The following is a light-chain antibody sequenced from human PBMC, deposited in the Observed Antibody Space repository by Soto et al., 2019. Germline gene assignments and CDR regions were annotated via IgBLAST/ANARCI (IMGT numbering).Light chain of an antibody. J-gene: IGKJ3*01. CDR3: QQANSFPLT. CDR1: LGISNW. CDR2: AAS. Sequence: DIQMTQSPSSVSASVGDRVTITCRASLGISNWLAWYQQKPGKAPKLLIYAASSLESRVPSRFSGSGAGTDFTLALSSLQPEDLAIYYCQQANSFPLTFGPGTKVEIK. V-gene: IGKV1-12*01.